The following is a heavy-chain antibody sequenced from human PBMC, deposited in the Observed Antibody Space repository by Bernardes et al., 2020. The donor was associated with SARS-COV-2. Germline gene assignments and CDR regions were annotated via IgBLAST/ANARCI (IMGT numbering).Heavy chain of an antibody. CDR1: GFTFSSFG. D-gene: IGHD6-6*01. Sequence: GGSLRLSCAASGFTFSSFGMHWVRQAPGKGLEWVAIISYDGSNNYYADSVKGRFTISRDNSKNTLSLQMNSLRAEDTAVYYCAKDWASVIAGRPFDYWGQGTLVTVSS. V-gene: IGHV3-30*18. CDR2: ISYDGSNN. CDR3: AKDWASVIAGRPFDY. J-gene: IGHJ4*02.